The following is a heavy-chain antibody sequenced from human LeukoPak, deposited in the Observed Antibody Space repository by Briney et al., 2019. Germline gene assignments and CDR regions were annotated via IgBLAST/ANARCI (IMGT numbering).Heavy chain of an antibody. CDR3: ANLGGGVEF. Sequence: PGGSLRLSCAASGFTFSNYAMSWVRQAPGKGLEWVSAVSGSGDSTYYADSVKGRFTISRDNSKNTLYLQMNSLRDDDTAAYYSANLGGGVEFGGQGTLVTVSS. CDR2: VSGSGDST. D-gene: IGHD3-16*01. V-gene: IGHV3-23*01. CDR1: GFTFSNYA. J-gene: IGHJ4*02.